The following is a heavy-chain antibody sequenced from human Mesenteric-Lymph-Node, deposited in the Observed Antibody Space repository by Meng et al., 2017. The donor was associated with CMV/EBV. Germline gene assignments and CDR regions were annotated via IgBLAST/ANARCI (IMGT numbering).Heavy chain of an antibody. V-gene: IGHV1-2*02. CDR2: INTRSGDT. D-gene: IGHD6-6*01. J-gene: IGHJ6*02. CDR3: ARGGSRSSSLYYYGMDV. Sequence: ASVKVSCKTSGNTFIGNNIHWVRQAPGQGLEWIGWINTRSGDTNYAQKFRGRVTMTRDTSIITAYLELTSLRSEDTAVYYCARGGSRSSSLYYYGMDVWGQGTTVTVSS. CDR1: GNTFIGNN.